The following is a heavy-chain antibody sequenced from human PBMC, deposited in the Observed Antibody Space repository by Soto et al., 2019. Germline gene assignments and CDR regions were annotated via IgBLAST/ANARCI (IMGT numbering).Heavy chain of an antibody. J-gene: IGHJ3*01. CDR2: ISYSADKT. Sequence: EVQLLESGGGLVQPGGSLRLSCAASGFTCNTYVMNWVRQAPGKGLEWVSTISYSADKTHYADSVKGRFTISRDNSRDTLFLQMNSLRADDAAVFYCARRARTATTNWGAFDVWGQGTMVTVSS. V-gene: IGHV3-23*01. CDR1: GFTCNTYV. D-gene: IGHD1-7*01. CDR3: ARRARTATTNWGAFDV.